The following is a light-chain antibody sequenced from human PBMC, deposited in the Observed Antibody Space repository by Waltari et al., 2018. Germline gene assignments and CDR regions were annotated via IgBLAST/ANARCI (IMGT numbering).Light chain of an antibody. V-gene: IGLV1-40*01. Sequence: QSVLTQPPSVSGAPGQRVTIPSRGSRPNLRANYNVHWYQQLPGTAPKLFIYDNTNRPSGVPDRFSGSKSGTSASLAITGLQTEDEADYYCKSYDTSLSAWVFGGGTKLTVL. CDR2: DNT. CDR3: KSYDTSLSAWV. J-gene: IGLJ3*02. CDR1: RPNLRANYN.